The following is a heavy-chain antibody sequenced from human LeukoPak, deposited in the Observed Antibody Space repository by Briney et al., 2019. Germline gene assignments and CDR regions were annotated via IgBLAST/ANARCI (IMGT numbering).Heavy chain of an antibody. CDR3: ARESGMVGATTVDY. CDR1: GGTFSSYA. Sequence: SVTVSCKASGGTFSSYAISWVRQAPGQGLEWMGGIIPIFGTANYAQKFQGRVTITADESTSTAYMELSSLRSEDTAVYYCARESGMVGATTVDYWGQGTLVTVSS. CDR2: IIPIFGTA. V-gene: IGHV1-69*13. J-gene: IGHJ4*02. D-gene: IGHD1-26*01.